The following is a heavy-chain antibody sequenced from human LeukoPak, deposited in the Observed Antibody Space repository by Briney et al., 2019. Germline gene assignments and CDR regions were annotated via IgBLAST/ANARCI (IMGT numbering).Heavy chain of an antibody. D-gene: IGHD3-3*01. V-gene: IGHV3-30*03. J-gene: IGHJ6*02. Sequence: GGSLRLSCAASGFTFSSYGMHWVRQAPGKGLEWVAVISYDGSNKYYADSVKGRFTISRDNSKNTVYLQMNSLRAEDTAVYYCARDLYDFWSRPASAYYYYGMDVWGQGTRSPSP. CDR1: GFTFSSYG. CDR3: ARDLYDFWSRPASAYYYYGMDV. CDR2: ISYDGSNK.